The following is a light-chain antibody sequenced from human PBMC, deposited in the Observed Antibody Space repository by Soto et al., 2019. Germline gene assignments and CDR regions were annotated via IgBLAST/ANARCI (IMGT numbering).Light chain of an antibody. Sequence: QSALTQPASVSGSPGQSITISCTGTSSDVGGYNCVSWYQHHPGKAPKLMIFEVSNRPSGVSNRFSGSKSGNTASLTISGLQAEDEADYFCSSYTSSSTLVLFGGGTKLTVL. CDR1: SSDVGGYNC. CDR3: SSYTSSSTLVL. J-gene: IGLJ2*01. CDR2: EVS. V-gene: IGLV2-14*01.